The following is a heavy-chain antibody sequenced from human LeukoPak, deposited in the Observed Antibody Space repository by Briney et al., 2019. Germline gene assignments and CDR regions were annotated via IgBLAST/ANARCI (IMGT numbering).Heavy chain of an antibody. Sequence: GGSLRLSCAASGFTFSSYWMSWVRQAPGKGLEWVANIKQDGSEKYYVDSVKGRFTISRDNAKNSLYLQMNSLRAEDTAVYYCARDPGIAAAGNYYGMDVWGQGTTVTVSS. CDR3: ARDPGIAAAGNYYGMDV. CDR2: IKQDGSEK. D-gene: IGHD6-13*01. CDR1: GFTFSSYW. J-gene: IGHJ6*02. V-gene: IGHV3-7*01.